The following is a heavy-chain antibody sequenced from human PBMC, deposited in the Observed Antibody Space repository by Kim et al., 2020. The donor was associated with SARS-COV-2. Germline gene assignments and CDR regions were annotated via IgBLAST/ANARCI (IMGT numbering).Heavy chain of an antibody. CDR1: GFTFSSYS. V-gene: IGHV3-21*01. CDR2: ISSSSSYI. D-gene: IGHD3-22*01. J-gene: IGHJ3*02. CDR3: ARVELSSGYYHGVGAFDI. Sequence: GGSLRLSCAASGFTFSSYSMNWVRQAPGKGLEWVSSISSSSSYIYYADSVKGRFTISRDNAKNSLYLQMNSLRAEDTAVYYCARVELSSGYYHGVGAFDIWGQGTMVTVSS.